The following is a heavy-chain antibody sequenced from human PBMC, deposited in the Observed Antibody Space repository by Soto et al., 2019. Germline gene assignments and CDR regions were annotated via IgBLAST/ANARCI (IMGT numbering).Heavy chain of an antibody. Sequence: PSETLSLTCTVFGYSISSGSYWGWIRQPPGKGPEWIASIYHGGTTFYNPSLKSRVTVSVDKSKNQFSLKLSSLTAADTAVYYCSRRYSFGSGKYGVDVWGQGTMVTVSS. D-gene: IGHD3-10*01. J-gene: IGHJ6*02. CDR1: GYSISSGSY. V-gene: IGHV4-38-2*02. CDR3: SRRYSFGSGKYGVDV. CDR2: IYHGGTT.